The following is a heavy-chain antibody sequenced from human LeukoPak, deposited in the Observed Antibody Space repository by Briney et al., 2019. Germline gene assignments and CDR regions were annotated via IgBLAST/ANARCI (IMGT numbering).Heavy chain of an antibody. J-gene: IGHJ5*02. CDR2: INSGGGGA. CDR1: GITFGNNW. CDR3: ARDVPHNWFDT. V-gene: IGHV3-74*01. Sequence: GGSLRLSCAASGITFGNNWMHWVRQAPGKGLVWISRINSGGGGAIYADSVKGRFTVSRDNAKNTLYLQMNSLRAEDTAVYYCARDVPHNWFDTWGQGTLVTVSS.